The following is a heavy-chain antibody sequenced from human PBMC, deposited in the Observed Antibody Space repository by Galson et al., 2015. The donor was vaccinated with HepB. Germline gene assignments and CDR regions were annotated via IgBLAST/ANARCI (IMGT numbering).Heavy chain of an antibody. J-gene: IGHJ4*02. V-gene: IGHV3-21*01. CDR1: GFTFTTYT. CDR3: ARDYYGDYFFDY. Sequence: SLRLSCAASGFTFTTYTMNWVRQAPGKGLEWVSSISSSSSYIYYADSVKGRFTISRDNAKNSLYLQMNSLRAEDTAVYYCARDYYGDYFFDYWGQGTLVTVSS. D-gene: IGHD4-17*01. CDR2: ISSSSSYI.